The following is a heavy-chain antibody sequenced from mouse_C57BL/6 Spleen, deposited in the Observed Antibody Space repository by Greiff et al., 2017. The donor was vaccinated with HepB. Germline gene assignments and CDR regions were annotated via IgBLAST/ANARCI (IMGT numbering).Heavy chain of an antibody. D-gene: IGHD1-1*01. CDR2: IYPRSGNT. V-gene: IGHV1-81*01. CDR3: ARDTRFITTVVATDYYAMDY. J-gene: IGHJ4*01. Sequence: VKLQQSGAELARPGASVKLSCKASGYTFTSYGISWVKQRTGQGLEWIGEIYPRSGNTYYNEKFKGKATLTADKSSSTAYMELRSLTSEDSAVYFCARDTRFITTVVATDYYAMDYWGQGTSVTVSS. CDR1: GYTFTSYG.